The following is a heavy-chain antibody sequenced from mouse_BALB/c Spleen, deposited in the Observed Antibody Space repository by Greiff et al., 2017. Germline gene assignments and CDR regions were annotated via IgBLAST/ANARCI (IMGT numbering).Heavy chain of an antibody. V-gene: IGHV1S56*01. CDR1: GYTFTSYY. J-gene: IGHJ4*01. CDR3: ARWDGPYAMDY. CDR2: IYPGNVNT. D-gene: IGHD2-3*01. Sequence: QVQLKESGPELVKPGASVRISCKASGYTFTSYYIHWVKQRPGQGLEWIGWIYPGNVNTKYNEKFKGKATLTADKSSSTAYMQLSSLTSEDSAVYFCARWDGPYAMDYWGQGTSVTVSS.